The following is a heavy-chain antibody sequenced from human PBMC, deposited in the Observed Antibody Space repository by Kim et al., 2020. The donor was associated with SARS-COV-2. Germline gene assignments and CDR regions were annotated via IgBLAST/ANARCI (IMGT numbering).Heavy chain of an antibody. CDR3: ARDQEYSSPRDAFDI. Sequence: GGSLRLSCAASGFTVSSYWMSWVRQAPGKGLEWVANIKQDGSEKYYVDSVKGRFTISRDNAKNSLYLQMNSLRAEDTAVYYCARDQEYSSPRDAFDIWGQGTMVTVSS. CDR2: IKQDGSEK. D-gene: IGHD6-6*01. V-gene: IGHV3-7*01. J-gene: IGHJ3*02. CDR1: GFTVSSYW.